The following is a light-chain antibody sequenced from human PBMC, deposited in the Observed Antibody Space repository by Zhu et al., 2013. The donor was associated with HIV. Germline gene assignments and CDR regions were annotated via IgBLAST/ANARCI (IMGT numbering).Light chain of an antibody. CDR1: QDINNL. CDR3: QQAHSFPLT. J-gene: IGKJ4*01. CDR2: TAS. Sequence: DIQMTQSPSSVSASVGDRVTITCRASQDINNLLAWYRQKPGQVPELLIYTASTLQSGVPSRFSGTASGTEFTLIIASLQPEDFATYFCQQAHSFPLTFGGGTKVEIK. V-gene: IGKV1-12*01.